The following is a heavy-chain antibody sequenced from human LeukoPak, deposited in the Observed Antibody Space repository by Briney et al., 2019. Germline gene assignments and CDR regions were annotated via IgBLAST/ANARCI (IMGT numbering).Heavy chain of an antibody. Sequence: SETLSLTCTVSGGSISSGTYYWSWIRQPAGKGLEWIGRIHISGSTNYNPSLKSRVTISVDTSKNQFSLKLSSVTAADTAVYYCARLPFITGNWGQGTLVTVSS. CDR1: GGSISSGTYY. V-gene: IGHV4-61*02. J-gene: IGHJ4*02. D-gene: IGHD3-22*01. CDR3: ARLPFITGN. CDR2: IHISGST.